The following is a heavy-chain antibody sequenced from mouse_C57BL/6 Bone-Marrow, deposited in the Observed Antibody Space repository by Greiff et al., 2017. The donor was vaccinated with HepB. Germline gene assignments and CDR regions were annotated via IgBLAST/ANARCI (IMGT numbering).Heavy chain of an antibody. CDR1: GFTFSSYA. V-gene: IGHV5-4*01. J-gene: IGHJ4*01. Sequence: EVKLMESGGGLVKPGGSLKLSCAASGFTFSSYAMSWVRQTPEKRLEWVATISDGGSYTYYPDNVKGRFTISRDNAKNNLYLQMSHLKSEDTAMYYCARDWKDYAIDFWGQGTSVTVSS. CDR2: ISDGGSYT. CDR3: ARDWKDYAIDF.